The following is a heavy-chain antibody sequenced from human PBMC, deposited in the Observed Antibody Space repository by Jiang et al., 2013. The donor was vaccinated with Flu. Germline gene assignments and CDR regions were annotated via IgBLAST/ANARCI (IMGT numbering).Heavy chain of an antibody. J-gene: IGHJ6*04. CDR2: LLQWEH. CDR1: SISSYY. CDR3: ARRGYCSGGSCRSEMDV. V-gene: IGHV4-59*08. D-gene: IGHD2-15*01. Sequence: SISSYYWSWIRQTPREGTGVDWVYLLQWEHPTTTPSLKSRVTISVDTSKNQFSLKLSSVTAADTAVYYCARRGYCSGGSCRSEMDVWGKGTTVTVSS.